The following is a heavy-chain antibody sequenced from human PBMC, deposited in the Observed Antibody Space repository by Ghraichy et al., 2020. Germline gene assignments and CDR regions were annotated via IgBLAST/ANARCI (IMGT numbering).Heavy chain of an antibody. CDR1: GFSLNTSGMC. V-gene: IGHV2-70*11. CDR2: IDWDDDK. J-gene: IGHJ6*03. CDR3: ARKLGMSERPDWGPHYVYNMDV. D-gene: IGHD7-27*01. Sequence: SGPTLVKPTQTLTLTCTFSGFSLNTSGMCVSWIRQPPGAALEWLARIDWDDDKHYSISLKTRLIISKDTSKNQVVLTLTNMDPVDTATYYCARKLGMSERPDWGPHYVYNMDVWGKGTAVTVSS.